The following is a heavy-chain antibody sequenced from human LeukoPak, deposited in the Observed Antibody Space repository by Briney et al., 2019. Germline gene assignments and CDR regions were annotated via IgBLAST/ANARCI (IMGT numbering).Heavy chain of an antibody. D-gene: IGHD6-6*01. CDR3: ARAVAPLSYYYYGMDV. CDR1: GGSLSGYY. CDR2: INHSGST. Sequence: SETLSLTCAVYGGSLSGYYWSWIRQPPGKGLEWIGEINHSGSTNYNPSLKSRVTISVDTSKNQFSLKLSSVTAADTAVYYCARAVAPLSYYYYGMDVWGQGTTVTVSS. V-gene: IGHV4-34*01. J-gene: IGHJ6*02.